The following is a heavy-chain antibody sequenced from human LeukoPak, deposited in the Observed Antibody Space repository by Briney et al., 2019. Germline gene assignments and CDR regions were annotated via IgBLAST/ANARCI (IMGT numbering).Heavy chain of an antibody. V-gene: IGHV4-4*07. CDR1: GGPISSYY. Sequence: SETLSLTCTVSGGPISSYYWSWIRQPAGKGLEWIGRIYTSGSTNYNPSLKSRVTMSVDTSKNQFSLKLSSVTAADTAVYYCARGARVTAAGTSGYFQHWGQGTLVTVSS. J-gene: IGHJ1*01. D-gene: IGHD6-13*01. CDR2: IYTSGST. CDR3: ARGARVTAAGTSGYFQH.